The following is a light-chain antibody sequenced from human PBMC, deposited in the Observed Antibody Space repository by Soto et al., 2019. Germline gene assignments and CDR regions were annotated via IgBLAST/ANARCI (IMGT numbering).Light chain of an antibody. J-gene: IGKJ1*01. CDR2: KAS. V-gene: IGKV1-5*03. Sequence: DIQMTQSPSTLSGSVGDRVTITCRASQTISSWLAWYQQKPGKAPKLLIYKASTLKSGVPSRFSGSGSGTEFTLTISSLQPDDFATYYCQHCYSYSEAFRQGPKVDIK. CDR1: QTISSW. CDR3: QHCYSYSEA.